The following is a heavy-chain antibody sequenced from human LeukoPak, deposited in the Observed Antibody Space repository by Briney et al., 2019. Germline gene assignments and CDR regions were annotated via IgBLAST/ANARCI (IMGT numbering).Heavy chain of an antibody. CDR3: ARDRGELPYYFDY. Sequence: ASVKVSCKASGYTFTDYYIHWVRQAPGQGLEWMGWIIPNSGGTNYAQNFQGRVTMTRDTPISTAYMELSRLRSDDTAVYYCARDRGELPYYFDYWGQGTLVTVSS. CDR1: GYTFTDYY. J-gene: IGHJ4*02. V-gene: IGHV1-2*02. D-gene: IGHD1-26*01. CDR2: IIPNSGGT.